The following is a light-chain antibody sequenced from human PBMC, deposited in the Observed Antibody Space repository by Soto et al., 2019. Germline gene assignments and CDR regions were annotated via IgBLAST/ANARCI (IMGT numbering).Light chain of an antibody. CDR3: QQYNFWPGLT. V-gene: IGKV3-15*01. CDR1: RSIGDN. J-gene: IGKJ4*01. Sequence: EIVLTQSPATLSVSPGETATLSCTASRSIGDNLALYQVKPGQAPRLLISATSTRATGIPDRFRGSGSGTYFTLTIISLQSEDSAVYYCQQYNFWPGLTFGGGTKVDIK. CDR2: ATS.